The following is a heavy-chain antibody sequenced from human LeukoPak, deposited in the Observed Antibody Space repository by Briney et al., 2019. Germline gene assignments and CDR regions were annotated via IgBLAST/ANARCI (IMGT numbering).Heavy chain of an antibody. CDR2: INPNSGGT. J-gene: IGHJ5*02. Sequence: ASVKVSCKASGHTFTGYYMHWGRQAPGQGLEWMGWINPNSGGTNYAQKFQGRVTMTRDTSISTAYMELSRLRSDDTAVYYCARAGYCGGDCYSDWFDPWGQGTLVTVSS. CDR3: ARAGYCGGDCYSDWFDP. V-gene: IGHV1-2*02. D-gene: IGHD2-21*02. CDR1: GHTFTGYY.